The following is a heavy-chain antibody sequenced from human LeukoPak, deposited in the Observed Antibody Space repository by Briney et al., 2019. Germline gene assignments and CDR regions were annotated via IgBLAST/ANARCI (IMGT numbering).Heavy chain of an antibody. CDR2: ISSTGGTI. CDR3: AKAGDSSSLDY. V-gene: IGHV3-48*04. D-gene: IGHD6-6*01. J-gene: IGHJ4*02. Sequence: GGSLRLSCAASGFTFSSNSMNWVRQAPGKGLEWVSYISSTGGTIYYADSMKGRFTISRDNAKNSLYLQMNSLRVEDTAVYYCAKAGDSSSLDYWGQGTLVTVSS. CDR1: GFTFSSNS.